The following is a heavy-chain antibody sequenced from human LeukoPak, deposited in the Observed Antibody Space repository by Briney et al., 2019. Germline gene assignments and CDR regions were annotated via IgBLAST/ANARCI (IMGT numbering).Heavy chain of an antibody. CDR3: ARWREDGDYVDY. Sequence: GGSLRLSCAASGFTFSSYAMSWVRQAPGKGLEWVSAISGSGGSTYYADSVKGRFTISRDNSKNTLYLQMNSLRAEDTAVYYCARWREDGDYVDYWGQGTLVTVSS. CDR2: ISGSGGST. D-gene: IGHD4-17*01. CDR1: GFTFSSYA. J-gene: IGHJ4*02. V-gene: IGHV3-23*01.